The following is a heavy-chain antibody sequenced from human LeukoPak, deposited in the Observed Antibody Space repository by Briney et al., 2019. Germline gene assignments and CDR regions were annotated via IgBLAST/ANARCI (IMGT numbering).Heavy chain of an antibody. CDR3: AVGYTSSWSFDY. CDR2: IWYDGSDK. D-gene: IGHD6-13*01. J-gene: IGHJ4*02. V-gene: IGHV3-33*01. Sequence: GGSLRLSCAASGFTFSNYGMHWVRQAPGKGLEWVAVIWYDGSDKYYADSVKGRFTISRDNSKNTLYVQMNSLRAEDTAVYYCAVGYTSSWSFDYWGQGTLVTVSS. CDR1: GFTFSNYG.